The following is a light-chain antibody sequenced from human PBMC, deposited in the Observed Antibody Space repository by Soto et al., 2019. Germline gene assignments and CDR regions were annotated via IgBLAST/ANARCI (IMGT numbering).Light chain of an antibody. CDR3: QQRGAWIT. CDR1: QSFGSS. J-gene: IGKJ2*01. CDR2: DAS. Sequence: IVLTQSPATLSLSPGERATRSCRASQSFGSSLTWYQQKPGQPPRLLIYDASNRAAGIPARFSGSGSGTDFTLTISSLEPEDFAVYYCQQRGAWITFGQGTKLEIK. V-gene: IGKV3-11*01.